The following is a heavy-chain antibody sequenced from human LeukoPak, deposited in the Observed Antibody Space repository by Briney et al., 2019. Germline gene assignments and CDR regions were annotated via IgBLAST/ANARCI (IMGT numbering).Heavy chain of an antibody. J-gene: IGHJ6*03. CDR3: ARDGSCPGSTSCYYYYYMDV. CDR2: ISGSGGST. D-gene: IGHD2-2*01. CDR1: GFTFSSYA. Sequence: GGSLRLSCAASGFTFSSYAMSWVRQAPGKGLEWVSAISGSGGSTYYANSVKGRFTISRDNSKNTLNLQMNSLRAEDTAVYYCARDGSCPGSTSCYYYYYMDVWGKGTTVTVSS. V-gene: IGHV3-23*01.